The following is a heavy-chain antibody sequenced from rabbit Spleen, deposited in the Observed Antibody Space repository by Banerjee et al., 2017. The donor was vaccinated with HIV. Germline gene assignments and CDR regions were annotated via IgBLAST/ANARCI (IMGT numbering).Heavy chain of an antibody. V-gene: IGHV1S45*01. Sequence: QEQLVEYGGDLVKPGASLTLTCTASGFSFSSSYWICWVRQAPGKGLEWTGCIDGGSSGTTYYARWAKGRFTISKTSSTTVTLQMTSLTAADTATYFCARDFSDYGYIPNLWGPGTLVTVS. CDR1: GFSFSSSYW. CDR3: ARDFSDYGYIPNL. J-gene: IGHJ4*01. D-gene: IGHD3-1*01. CDR2: IDGGSSGTT.